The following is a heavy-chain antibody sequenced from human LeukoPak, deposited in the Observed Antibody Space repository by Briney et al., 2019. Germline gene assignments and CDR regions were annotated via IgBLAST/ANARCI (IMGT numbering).Heavy chain of an antibody. CDR1: GGTFSSYA. CDR2: IIPIFGTA. J-gene: IGHJ5*02. Sequence: ASVKVSCKASGGTFSSYAISWVRQAPGQGLEWMGGIIPIFGTANYAQKFQGRVTITADESTSTAYMELSSLRSEDTAVYYCAREPVVLRFLEWSKNNNWFDPWGQETLVTVSS. D-gene: IGHD3-3*01. V-gene: IGHV1-69*01. CDR3: AREPVVLRFLEWSKNNNWFDP.